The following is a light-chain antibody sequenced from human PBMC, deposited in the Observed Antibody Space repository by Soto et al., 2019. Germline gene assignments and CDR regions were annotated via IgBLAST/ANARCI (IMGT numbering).Light chain of an antibody. Sequence: EIVLTQSPDTLSLSPGERATLSCRASQSVSSSYLAWYQQKPGQAPRLLIYGASSRATGIPDRFSAGGSGTDFTLTISRLEPADFAVYYCQQYGSSQYTFGQGTKLEIK. CDR3: QQYGSSQYT. V-gene: IGKV3-20*01. CDR1: QSVSSSY. CDR2: GAS. J-gene: IGKJ2*01.